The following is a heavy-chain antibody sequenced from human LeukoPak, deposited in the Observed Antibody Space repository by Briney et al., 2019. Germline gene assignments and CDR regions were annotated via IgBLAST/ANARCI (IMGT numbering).Heavy chain of an antibody. D-gene: IGHD3-3*01. CDR1: GGSISSSSYY. CDR3: ARGGTIFGVVTLYFDY. Sequence: PSETLSLTCTVSGGSISSSSYYWGWIRQPPGKGLEWIGSIYYSGSTYYNPSLKSRVTISVDTSKNQFSLKLSSVTAADTAVYYCARGGTIFGVVTLYFDYWGQGTLVTVSS. CDR2: IYYSGST. J-gene: IGHJ4*02. V-gene: IGHV4-39*07.